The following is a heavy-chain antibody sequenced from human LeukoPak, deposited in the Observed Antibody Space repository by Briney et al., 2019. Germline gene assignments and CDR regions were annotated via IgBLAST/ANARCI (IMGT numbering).Heavy chain of an antibody. CDR2: ISSSGSTI. CDR1: GFTFSDYY. D-gene: IGHD3-9*01. J-gene: IGHJ4*02. CDR3: AREGVDDWTVPYYFDY. Sequence: GGSLGLSCAASGFTFSDYYMSWIRQAPGKGLEWVSYISSSGSTIYYADSVKGRFTISRDNAKNSLYLQMNSLRAEDTAVYYCAREGVDDWTVPYYFDYWGQGTLVTVSS. V-gene: IGHV3-11*01.